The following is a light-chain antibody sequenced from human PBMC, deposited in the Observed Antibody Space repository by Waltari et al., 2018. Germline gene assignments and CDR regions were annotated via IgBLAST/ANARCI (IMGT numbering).Light chain of an antibody. CDR1: QFVSSSY. Sequence: EIVLTQSPGTLSFAPGERATRSCRASQFVSSSYLAWYQQKPGQAPRLLMHGAYIRATGIPDRFSGSGSGTDFTLTISRLEPEDFGVYFCQQYERSPLTFGGGTKVEIK. CDR2: GAY. J-gene: IGKJ4*01. V-gene: IGKV3-20*01. CDR3: QQYERSPLT.